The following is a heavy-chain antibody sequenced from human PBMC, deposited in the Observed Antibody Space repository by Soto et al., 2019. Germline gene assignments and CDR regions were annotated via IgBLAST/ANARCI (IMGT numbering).Heavy chain of an antibody. V-gene: IGHV3-11*01. Sequence: PGGSLRLSCEASGFTFSDYYMSGVRQAPGKGPEWVSYISSSGSTKYYADSVKGRFTISRDNAKNSLYLDLNSLRDEDTAVYYCARDTRGFDPWGQGTLVTVSS. D-gene: IGHD2-15*01. J-gene: IGHJ5*02. CDR2: ISSSGSTK. CDR3: ARDTRGFDP. CDR1: GFTFSDYY.